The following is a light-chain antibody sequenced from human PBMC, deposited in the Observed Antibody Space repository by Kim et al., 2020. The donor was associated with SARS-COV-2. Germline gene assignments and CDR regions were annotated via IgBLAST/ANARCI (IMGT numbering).Light chain of an antibody. CDR2: AAS. Sequence: AIRITQSPSSLSASTGDRVTITCRASQGISIYLAWYQQKPGKAPKLLIYAASTLQSGVPSRFSGSGSGTDFTLTISCLQSEDFATYYCQQYYSYPRTFGQGTKLEI. J-gene: IGKJ2*01. CDR3: QQYYSYPRT. V-gene: IGKV1-8*01. CDR1: QGISIY.